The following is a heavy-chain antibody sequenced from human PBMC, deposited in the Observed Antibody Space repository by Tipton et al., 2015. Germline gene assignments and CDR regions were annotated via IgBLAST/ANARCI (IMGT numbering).Heavy chain of an antibody. V-gene: IGHV3-23*01. CDR3: ARGSSTLTPTGDY. CDR2: ISGNGDYR. J-gene: IGHJ4*02. D-gene: IGHD4-23*01. Sequence: SLRLSCAASGFPFNGITFNRNAMTWVRQAPGKGLEWVASISGNGDYRYYADSVKGRFTISRDNSKDTLYLQMNSLRAEDTALYYCARGSSTLTPTGDYWGQGILVTVPS. CDR1: GFPFNGITFNRNA.